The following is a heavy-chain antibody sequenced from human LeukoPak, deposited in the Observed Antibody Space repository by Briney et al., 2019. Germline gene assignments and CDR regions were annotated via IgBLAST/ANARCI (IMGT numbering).Heavy chain of an antibody. CDR3: ARTSGVSAAGSPYYFDY. J-gene: IGHJ4*02. D-gene: IGHD6-13*01. Sequence: ASVPVSRMGSGYTFHNYGISWVRQAPGQEGAWMGWISPYSGHTDYTERLQGRVTMTTDTSTTTAFMELRSLRSDDTAVYYCARTSGVSAAGSPYYFDYWGQGTLVTVSS. V-gene: IGHV1-18*01. CDR2: ISPYSGHT. CDR1: GYTFHNYG.